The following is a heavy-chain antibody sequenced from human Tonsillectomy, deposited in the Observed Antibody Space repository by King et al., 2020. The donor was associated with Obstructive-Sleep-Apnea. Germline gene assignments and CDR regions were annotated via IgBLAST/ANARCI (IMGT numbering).Heavy chain of an antibody. CDR1: GGTFSSYA. J-gene: IGHJ4*02. D-gene: IGHD2/OR15-2a*01. CDR2: IIPILGIA. V-gene: IGHV1-69*09. CDR3: ARGLLRGDRDVSGFFDF. Sequence: QLVQSGAEVKKPGSSVKVSCKASGGTFSSYAISWVRQAPGQGLEWMGGIIPILGIANYAQKFQGRVTITADKSTSTAYMELSSLRSEDTAVYYCARGLLRGDRDVSGFFDFWGPGTLVTVSS.